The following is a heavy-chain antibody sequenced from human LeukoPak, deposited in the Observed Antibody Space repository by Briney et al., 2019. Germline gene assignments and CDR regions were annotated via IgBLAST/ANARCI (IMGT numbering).Heavy chain of an antibody. CDR3: ARGNPFGGY. V-gene: IGHV3-7*03. J-gene: IGHJ4*02. Sequence: GGSLRLSCVASGFTLSTYWMHWVRQAPGKGLEWVANIKQDGSEKYYVDSVKGRFTISRDNAKNSLYLQMNSLRVEDTAVYYRARGNPFGGYWGQGILVTVSS. D-gene: IGHD3-16*01. CDR1: GFTLSTYW. CDR2: IKQDGSEK.